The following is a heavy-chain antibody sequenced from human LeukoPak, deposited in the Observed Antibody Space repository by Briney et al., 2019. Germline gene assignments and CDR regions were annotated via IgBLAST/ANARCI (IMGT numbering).Heavy chain of an antibody. Sequence: ASVKVSCKASVYTLTSYAISWVRQAPGKGLEWVGWITAYNGNTNSVQKLQGRVTLTTDTSTRTAHMALSRLRADATAVYYCARILGERAAWFDPWGEGTLVTVCS. D-gene: IGHD2-15*01. CDR2: ITAYNGNT. V-gene: IGHV1-18*01. CDR1: VYTLTSYA. J-gene: IGHJ5*02. CDR3: ARILGERAAWFDP.